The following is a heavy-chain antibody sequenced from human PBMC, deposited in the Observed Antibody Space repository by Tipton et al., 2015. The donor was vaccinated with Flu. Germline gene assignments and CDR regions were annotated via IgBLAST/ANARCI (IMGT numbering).Heavy chain of an antibody. V-gene: IGHV2-5*02. CDR3: ARRPAIFGVVPFDY. CDR1: GFSLMTSGVG. Sequence: LVKPTQTLTLTCTFSGFSLMTSGVGVAWIRQPPGKALEWLALLYWDDHLLYRPSLKSRLTVTKDTSKNQVVLTMTNMDPADTGTYFCARRPAIFGVVPFDYWGQGILVTVSS. D-gene: IGHD3-3*02. CDR2: LYWDDHL. J-gene: IGHJ4*02.